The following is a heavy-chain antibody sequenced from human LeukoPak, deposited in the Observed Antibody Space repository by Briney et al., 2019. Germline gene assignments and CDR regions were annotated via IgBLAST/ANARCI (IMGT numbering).Heavy chain of an antibody. CDR1: GFTFSSYA. J-gene: IGHJ5*02. CDR2: ISGSGGST. D-gene: IGHD3-10*01. Sequence: GGSLRLSCAASGFTFSSYAMSWVRQAPGKGLEWVSAISGSGGSTYYADSVKGRFTISRDNSKNTLYLQMNSLRAEDTAVYCCAKRSYYRSTNWFDPWGQGTLVTVSS. CDR3: AKRSYYRSTNWFDP. V-gene: IGHV3-23*01.